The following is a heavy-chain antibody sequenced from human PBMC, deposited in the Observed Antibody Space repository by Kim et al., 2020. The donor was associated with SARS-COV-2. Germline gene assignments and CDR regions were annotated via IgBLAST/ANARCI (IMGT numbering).Heavy chain of an antibody. Sequence: ASVKVSCKASGYTFTGYYMHWVRQAPGQGLEWMGWINPNSGGTNYAQKFQGRVTMTRDTSISTAYMELSRLRSDDTAVYYCARDTDYYGSRGGSYFDYWGQGTLVTVSS. J-gene: IGHJ4*02. D-gene: IGHD3-10*01. CDR2: INPNSGGT. CDR1: GYTFTGYY. CDR3: ARDTDYYGSRGGSYFDY. V-gene: IGHV1-2*02.